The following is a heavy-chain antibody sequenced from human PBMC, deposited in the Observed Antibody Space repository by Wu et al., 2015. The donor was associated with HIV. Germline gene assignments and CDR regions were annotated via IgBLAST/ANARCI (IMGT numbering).Heavy chain of an antibody. J-gene: IGHJ3*01. Sequence: QVQLVQSGAEVKKPGASVKVSCQASGYTITTYDFNWVRQAPGQGLEWMGGSDPEDGETVYAQKFQGRVTLTEDTSTDTAYMELTRLRSEDTAVYYCATLIRYNLNDKADAFDFWGHGTMVTVSS. D-gene: IGHD1-1*01. CDR3: ATLIRYNLNDKADAFDF. V-gene: IGHV1-24*01. CDR1: GYTITTY. CDR2: SDPEDGET.